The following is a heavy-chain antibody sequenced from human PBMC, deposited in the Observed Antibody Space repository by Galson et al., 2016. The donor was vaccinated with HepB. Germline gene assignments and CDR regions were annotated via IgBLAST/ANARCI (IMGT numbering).Heavy chain of an antibody. J-gene: IGHJ4*02. CDR1: GYTFTTYW. V-gene: IGHV5-51*01. D-gene: IGHD3-10*01. CDR3: ARRGRGVIKGVDL. Sequence: QSGAEVKKPGESLRISCRASGYTFTTYWIGWVRQMPGKGLEWMGIIYPGDSDTRYGPSFQGQVTISADESISTAYLQWTSLTASDTGIYFCARRGRGVIKGVDLWGQGTLVTVSS. CDR2: IYPGDSDT.